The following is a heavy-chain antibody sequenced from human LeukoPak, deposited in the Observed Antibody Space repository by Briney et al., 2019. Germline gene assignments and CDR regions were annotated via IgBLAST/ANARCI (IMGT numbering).Heavy chain of an antibody. CDR1: GGSISSGGYY. D-gene: IGHD2-2*02. V-gene: IGHV4-31*03. CDR2: IYYSGST. J-gene: IGHJ4*02. CDR3: ARTIVVVPATIISYYFDY. Sequence: SETLSLTCTVSGGSISSGGYYWSWIRQHPGKGLEWIGYIYYSGSTYYNPSLKSRVTISVDTSKNQFSLKLSSVTAADTAVYYCARTIVVVPATIISYYFDYWGQGTLVTVSS.